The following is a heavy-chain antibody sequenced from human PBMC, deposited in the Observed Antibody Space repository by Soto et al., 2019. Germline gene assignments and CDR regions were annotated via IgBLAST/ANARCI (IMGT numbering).Heavy chain of an antibody. V-gene: IGHV3-30*03. Sequence: QVQLVESGGGVVQPGRSLRLSCAASGLTFCSYAMHWVRQAPGKGLEWLAAISYDGSNKFYADSVKGRFTISRDNSKNPLYLQVSSLRAEDTAVYYGASTINPYSSSWYVRFDYWGQGTLVTFSS. CDR2: ISYDGSNK. J-gene: IGHJ4*02. D-gene: IGHD6-13*01. CDR1: GLTFCSYA. CDR3: ASTINPYSSSWYVRFDY.